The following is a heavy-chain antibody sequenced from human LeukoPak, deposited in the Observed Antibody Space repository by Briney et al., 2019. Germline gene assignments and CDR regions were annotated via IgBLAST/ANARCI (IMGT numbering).Heavy chain of an antibody. D-gene: IGHD6-19*01. V-gene: IGHV3-30*02. CDR3: AKGYSGWSTDY. J-gene: IGHJ4*02. CDR1: GFTFSNYG. CDR2: IRDDGSNK. Sequence: GGSLRLYCAASGFTFSNYGMYWVRQPPGKGLEWVAFIRDDGSNKYYADSVKGRFTISRDNSKNTLYLQMNSLRAEDTAVYYCAKGYSGWSTDYWGQGTLLTVSS.